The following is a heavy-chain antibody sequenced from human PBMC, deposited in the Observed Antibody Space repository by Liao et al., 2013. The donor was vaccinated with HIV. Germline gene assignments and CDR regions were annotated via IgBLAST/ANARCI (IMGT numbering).Heavy chain of an antibody. V-gene: IGHV4-61*02. J-gene: IGHJ4*02. CDR2: IYISGST. CDR3: ARMGTSTEYYDMWSGYYSHVQQGTHFDH. D-gene: IGHD3-3*01. CDR1: GGSISSGSYY. Sequence: QVQLQESGPGLVKPSQTLSLTCTVSGGSISSGSYYWSWIRQPAGKGLEWIGRIYISGSTNYNPSLKSRVTISVDTSKNQFSLKLSSVTAADTAMYYCARMGTSTEYYDMWSGYYSHVQQGTHFDHWGQGTLVTVSS.